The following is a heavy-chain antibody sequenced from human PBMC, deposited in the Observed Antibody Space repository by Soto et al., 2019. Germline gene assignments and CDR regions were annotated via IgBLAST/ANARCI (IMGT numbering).Heavy chain of an antibody. D-gene: IGHD3-22*01. Sequence: PGGSPRLSCAGNGLTMSTYAMTWVRQAPGKGLEWVSTIAGVDIFYADSVQGRFTISIDKSKKLLFLQMNSLTADDTATYYCAKHHFKGNGIHDSFDVWCQGTTVTVSS. CDR2: IAGVDI. V-gene: IGHV3-23*05. CDR3: AKHHFKGNGIHDSFDV. J-gene: IGHJ3*01. CDR1: GLTMSTYA.